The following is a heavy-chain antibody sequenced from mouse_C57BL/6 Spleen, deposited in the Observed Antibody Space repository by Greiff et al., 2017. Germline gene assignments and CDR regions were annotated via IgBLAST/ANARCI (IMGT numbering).Heavy chain of an antibody. CDR3: ARAPYDYDFDY. J-gene: IGHJ2*01. Sequence: EVQLQQSGAELVKPGASVKMSCKASGYSFTDYYMNWVKQRPGKSLEWIGGINPNNGTTSYNQKFKGKATLTVDQSSSTAYMQLNSLTSEDSAVYYCARAPYDYDFDYWGQGTTLTVSS. V-gene: IGHV1-39*01. CDR2: INPNNGTT. CDR1: GYSFTDYY. D-gene: IGHD2-4*01.